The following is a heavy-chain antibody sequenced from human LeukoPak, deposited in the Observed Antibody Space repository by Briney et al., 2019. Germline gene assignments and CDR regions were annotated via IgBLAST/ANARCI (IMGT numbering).Heavy chain of an antibody. CDR2: IIWSGSTT. J-gene: IGHJ4*02. Sequence: GESLRLSCEASVFTFSNYAMTWVRQAPGKGLEWVSTIIWSGSTTFYADSVKGRFTISRDNSKNTLYLQLNSLRAEDTAVYYCAKGPVRSSPYYFDYWGQGTLVTVSS. CDR3: AKGPVRSSPYYFDY. CDR1: VFTFSNYA. V-gene: IGHV3-23*01. D-gene: IGHD6-6*01.